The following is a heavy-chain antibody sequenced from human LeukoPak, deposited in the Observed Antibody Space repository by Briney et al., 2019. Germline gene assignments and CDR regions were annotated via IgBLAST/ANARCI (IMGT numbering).Heavy chain of an antibody. Sequence: GGSLRLSCAASGFTFGSYAMHWVRQAPGKGLEWVAVISYDGSNEYYADSVKGRFTISRDNSKNTLYLQMNSLRAEDTAVYYCARDYYCSGGICYSGRPQYNWFDPWGQGTLVTVSS. V-gene: IGHV3-30-3*01. CDR3: ARDYYCSGGICYSGRPQYNWFDP. D-gene: IGHD2-15*01. J-gene: IGHJ5*02. CDR2: ISYDGSNE. CDR1: GFTFGSYA.